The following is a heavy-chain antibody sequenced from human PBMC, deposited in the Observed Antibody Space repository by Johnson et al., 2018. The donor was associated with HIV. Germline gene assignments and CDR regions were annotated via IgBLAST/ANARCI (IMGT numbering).Heavy chain of an antibody. J-gene: IGHJ3*02. CDR3: ATEARGVHGTLRFLEWSDGFDI. V-gene: IGHV3-30*03. CDR1: GFTVSSNY. D-gene: IGHD3-3*01. Sequence: QVQLVESGGGLVQPGGSLRLSCAASGFTVSSNYMSWVRQAPGKGLEWVALMSFDGSNKYYADSVKGRFTISRDNSKNTLYLQMNSLRTEDTAVYYCATEARGVHGTLRFLEWSDGFDIWGQGTMVTVSS. CDR2: MSFDGSNK.